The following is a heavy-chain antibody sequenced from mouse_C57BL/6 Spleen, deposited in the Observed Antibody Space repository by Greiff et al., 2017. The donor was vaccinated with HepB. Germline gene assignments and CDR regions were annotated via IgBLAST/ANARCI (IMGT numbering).Heavy chain of an antibody. D-gene: IGHD1-1*01. CDR2: ISSGSSTI. Sequence: EVHLVESGGGLVKPGGSLKLSCAASGFTFSDYGMHWVRQAPEKGLEWVAYISSGSSTIYYADTVKGRFTISRDNAKNTLFLQLTSLRSEDTAMYYCARAEVVATGDYWGQGTSVTVSS. J-gene: IGHJ4*01. CDR3: ARAEVVATGDY. CDR1: GFTFSDYG. V-gene: IGHV5-17*01.